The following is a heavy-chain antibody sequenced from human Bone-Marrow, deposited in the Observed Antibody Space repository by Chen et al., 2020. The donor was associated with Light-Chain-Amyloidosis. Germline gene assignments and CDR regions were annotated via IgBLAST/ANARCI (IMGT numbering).Heavy chain of an antibody. CDR1: GFTFSGHA. J-gene: IGHJ4*02. CDR3: AKDWGGFSYGGFYFDS. Sequence: QEQLVESGGDVVQPGRSLRISCAASGFTFSGHAMHWVRQAPGRGLEWVAVISAGGVNKYVADSVKGRFTISRDNSKNTLYLQMNSLRPEDTAVYFCAKDWGGFSYGGFYFDSWGQGTLVTVSS. CDR2: ISAGGVNK. V-gene: IGHV3-30*04. D-gene: IGHD5-12*01.